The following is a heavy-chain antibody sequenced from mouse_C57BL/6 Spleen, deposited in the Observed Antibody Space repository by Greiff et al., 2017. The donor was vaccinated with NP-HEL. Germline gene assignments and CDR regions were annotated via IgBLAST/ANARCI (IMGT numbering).Heavy chain of an antibody. CDR1: GYTFTDYY. J-gene: IGHJ4*01. Sequence: VQLQQSGPVLVKPGASVKMSCKASGYTFTDYYMNWVKQSHGKSLEWIGVINPYNGGTSYNQKFKGKATLTVDKSSSTAYMELNSLTSEDSAVYYYARSLDGLYAMDYWGQGTSVTVSS. CDR2: INPYNGGT. D-gene: IGHD2-3*01. CDR3: ARSLDGLYAMDY. V-gene: IGHV1-19*01.